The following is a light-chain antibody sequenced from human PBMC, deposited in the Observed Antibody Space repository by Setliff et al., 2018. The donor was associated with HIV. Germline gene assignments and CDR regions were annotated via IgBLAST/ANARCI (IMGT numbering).Light chain of an antibody. CDR2: DVS. J-gene: IGLJ3*02. CDR1: SSDVGAYNY. Sequence: QSALTQPRSVSGPPGQSVTISCTGTSSDVGAYNYVSWYQQHPGKAPKLMIYDVSNRPSGVPDRFSGSKSGNTASLTISGLQAEDEADYYCCSYAGTYTSYWIFGGGTKVTVL. V-gene: IGLV2-11*01. CDR3: CSYAGTYTSYWI.